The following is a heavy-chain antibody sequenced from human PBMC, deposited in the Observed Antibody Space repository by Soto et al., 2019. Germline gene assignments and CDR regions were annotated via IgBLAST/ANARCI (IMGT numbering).Heavy chain of an antibody. CDR1: GGFLSESY. Sequence: SETLSLTCAVYGGFLSESYWTWIRQPPGKGLEWIGEINHVGGTNYNPSLKSRVTMSVDTSQNQFSLRLISVTAADTAMYFCVRIRYQLPSSVLWLDPWGQGTTLTVYS. J-gene: IGHJ5*02. CDR3: VRIRYQLPSSVLWLDP. V-gene: IGHV4-34*01. CDR2: INHVGGT. D-gene: IGHD3-16*01.